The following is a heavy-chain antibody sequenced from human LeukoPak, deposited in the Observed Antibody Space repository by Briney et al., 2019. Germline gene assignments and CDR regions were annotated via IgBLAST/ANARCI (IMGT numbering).Heavy chain of an antibody. Sequence: SETLSLTCTVSGGSISSGGYYWSWIRQHPGKGLEWIGYIYYSGSTYYNPSLKSRVTISVGTSKNQFSLKLSSVTAADTAVYYCARYSYGRTYYFDYWGQGTLVTVSS. J-gene: IGHJ4*02. D-gene: IGHD5-18*01. CDR2: IYYSGST. CDR3: ARYSYGRTYYFDY. V-gene: IGHV4-31*03. CDR1: GGSISSGGYY.